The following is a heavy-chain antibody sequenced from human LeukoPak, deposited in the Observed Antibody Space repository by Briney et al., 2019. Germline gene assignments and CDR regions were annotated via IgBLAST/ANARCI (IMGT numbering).Heavy chain of an antibody. CDR1: GYAFTSYD. J-gene: IGHJ4*02. Sequence: ASVKVSCKASGYAFTSYDINWVRQATGQGLEWMGWTNPNSGYTGYAQKFQGRVTITGNTSIRTVYMELSSLRSEDTAVYYCARVAGSIDYWGQGTLVTVSS. CDR2: TNPNSGYT. V-gene: IGHV1-8*01. D-gene: IGHD6-19*01. CDR3: ARVAGSIDY.